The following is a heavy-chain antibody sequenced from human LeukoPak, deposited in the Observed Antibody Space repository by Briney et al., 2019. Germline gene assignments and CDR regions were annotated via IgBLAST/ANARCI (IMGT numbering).Heavy chain of an antibody. Sequence: PGGSLRLSCVASGFSFGKYWMSWVRQAPGKGLEWVANIKLDGSEKNYVDSVKGRFTISRDNSKNTLYLQMNNLRAEDTAAYYCAKGSFWGQGTLVTVSS. CDR3: AKGSF. J-gene: IGHJ4*02. CDR1: GFSFGKYW. V-gene: IGHV3-7*03. CDR2: IKLDGSEK. D-gene: IGHD3-10*01.